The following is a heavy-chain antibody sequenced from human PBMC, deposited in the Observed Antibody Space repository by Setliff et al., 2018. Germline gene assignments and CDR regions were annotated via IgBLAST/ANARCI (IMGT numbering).Heavy chain of an antibody. Sequence: ASVKVPCKASGYTFTRYAMHWVRQAPGQRLEWMGWINTGNGNTTYSQRFQGRVTFTRDTSASTTYMEVSSLRSEDTAVYYCATEGVAISDYHYYYYMDVWGKGTTVTVSS. V-gene: IGHV1-3*04. CDR3: ATEGVAISDYHYYYYMDV. J-gene: IGHJ6*03. CDR1: GYTFTRYA. CDR2: INTGNGNT. D-gene: IGHD3-16*01.